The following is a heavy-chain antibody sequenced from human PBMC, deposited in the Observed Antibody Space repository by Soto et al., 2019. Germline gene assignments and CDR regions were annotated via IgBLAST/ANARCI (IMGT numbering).Heavy chain of an antibody. J-gene: IGHJ3*02. V-gene: IGHV3-64*01. Sequence: GGSLRLSCAASGFTFSSYAMHWVRQAPGKGLEYVSAISSNGGSTYYANSVKGRFTISRDNSKNTLYLQMGSLRAEDMAVYYCARDWRYCSGGSCSFDAFDIWGQGTMVTVSS. D-gene: IGHD2-15*01. CDR3: ARDWRYCSGGSCSFDAFDI. CDR1: GFTFSSYA. CDR2: ISSNGGST.